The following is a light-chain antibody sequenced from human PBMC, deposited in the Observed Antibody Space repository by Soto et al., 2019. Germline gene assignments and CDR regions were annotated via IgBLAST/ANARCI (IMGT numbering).Light chain of an antibody. CDR3: QQYSGSSTT. V-gene: IGKV1-27*01. J-gene: IGKJ1*01. CDR2: TAS. Sequence: DIQMTQSPSSLSASVGDRVTITCRASQDISNYLAWYQQKPGKVPKLLIFTASTLQSGVPSRFSGSGSGTDFTLTISSLQPEDVATYFCQQYSGSSTTFGQGTRVEVK. CDR1: QDISNY.